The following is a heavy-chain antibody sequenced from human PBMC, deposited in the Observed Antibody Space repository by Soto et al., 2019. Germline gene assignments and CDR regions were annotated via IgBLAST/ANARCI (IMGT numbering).Heavy chain of an antibody. V-gene: IGHV4-4*07. J-gene: IGHJ5*02. D-gene: IGHD1-1*01. CDR1: GASISVFY. CDR3: VRDGTKTLRDWFDP. CDR2: IYATGTT. Sequence: PAETLCITCTFSGASISVFYWSWIGKSAGKGLEWIGRIYATGTTDYNPSLKSRVMMSVDTSKKQFSLKLRSVTAADTAVYYCVRDGTKTLRDWFDPWGQGISVTVSS.